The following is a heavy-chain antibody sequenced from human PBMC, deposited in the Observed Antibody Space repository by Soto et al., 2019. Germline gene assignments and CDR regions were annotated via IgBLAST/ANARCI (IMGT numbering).Heavy chain of an antibody. CDR1: GDTVSSGTAT. CDR3: ARDGSGFHWYFDI. CDR2: TYYRSKWYT. J-gene: IGHJ2*01. Sequence: QIQLQQSGPGLVKPSQTLSLICAISGDTVSSGTATWSWIRQSPSRGLEWLGRTYYRSKWYTDYAVAVKSRLAIIPDTSKNQLSLQWNSVTSEDTAGYFCARDGSGFHWYFDIWGRGTLVTVSS. D-gene: IGHD6-19*01. V-gene: IGHV6-1*01.